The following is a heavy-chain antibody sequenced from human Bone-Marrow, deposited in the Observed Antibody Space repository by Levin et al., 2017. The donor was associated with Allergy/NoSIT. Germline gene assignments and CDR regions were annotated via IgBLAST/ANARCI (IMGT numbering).Heavy chain of an antibody. Sequence: PGGSLRLSCATSGFTFRSYTMTWVRQVSGRGLEWVSSIDESGDWPKYADSVKGRFTISRDNSKSTLYLQMNSLRAEDTALYYCVKVHGVPDWGQGSLVTVSS. J-gene: IGHJ4*02. CDR1: GFTFRSYT. D-gene: IGHD2-8*01. CDR2: IDESGDWP. CDR3: VKVHGVPD. V-gene: IGHV3-23*01.